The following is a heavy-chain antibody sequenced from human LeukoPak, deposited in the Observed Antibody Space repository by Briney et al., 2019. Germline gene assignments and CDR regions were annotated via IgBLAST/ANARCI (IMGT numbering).Heavy chain of an antibody. D-gene: IGHD6-19*01. CDR3: ARGGYSGYDPWGIAVAGIDY. Sequence: GGSLRLSCAASGFTFSSYGMHWVRQAPGKGLEWVAFIRYDGSNKYYADSVKGRFTISRDNSKNTLYLQMNSLRAEDTAVYYCARGGYSGYDPWGIAVAGIDYWGQGTLVTVSS. J-gene: IGHJ4*02. CDR2: IRYDGSNK. CDR1: GFTFSSYG. V-gene: IGHV3-30*02.